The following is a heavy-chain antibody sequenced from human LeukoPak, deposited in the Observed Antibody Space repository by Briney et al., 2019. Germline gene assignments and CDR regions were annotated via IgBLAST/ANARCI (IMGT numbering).Heavy chain of an antibody. Sequence: SGGSLRLSCAASGFTFSSYSMNWVRQAPGKGLEWVSSISSSSSYIYYADSVKGRFTISRDNAKNSLYLQMNSLRAEDTAVYYCASPGPHSSGWSANAFDIWGQGTMVTVSS. D-gene: IGHD6-13*01. J-gene: IGHJ3*02. CDR2: ISSSSSYI. V-gene: IGHV3-21*01. CDR3: ASPGPHSSGWSANAFDI. CDR1: GFTFSSYS.